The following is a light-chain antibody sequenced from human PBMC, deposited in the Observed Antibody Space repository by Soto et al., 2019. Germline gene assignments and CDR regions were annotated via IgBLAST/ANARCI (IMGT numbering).Light chain of an antibody. V-gene: IGKV1-5*01. CDR2: DGS. Sequence: DIQKTQTPSTLSATAGDRVTITCRASHSISVWSASYQQKPEKVPKLLIDDGSNVESGVPTRFSGSGSGTEFTLTISNLQPDDFATYDSHKYEDYWEFGEGTKV. CDR1: HSISVW. CDR3: HKYEDYWE. J-gene: IGKJ1*01.